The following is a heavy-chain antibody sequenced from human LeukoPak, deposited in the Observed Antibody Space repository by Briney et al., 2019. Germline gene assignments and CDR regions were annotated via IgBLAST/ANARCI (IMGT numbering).Heavy chain of an antibody. CDR2: IYHSGST. CDR1: GYSISSGYY. Sequence: SETLSLTCAGSGYSISSGYYWGWIRQPPGQGLEWIGSIYHSGSTYYNPSLKSRVTISVDTSKNQFSLKLSSVTAADTAVYYCARHNDYGDYGDYWGQGTLVTVSS. J-gene: IGHJ4*02. V-gene: IGHV4-38-2*01. CDR3: ARHNDYGDYGDY. D-gene: IGHD4-17*01.